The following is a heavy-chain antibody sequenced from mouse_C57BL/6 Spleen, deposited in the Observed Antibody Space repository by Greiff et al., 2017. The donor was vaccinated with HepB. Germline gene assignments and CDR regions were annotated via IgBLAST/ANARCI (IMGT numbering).Heavy chain of an antibody. CDR2: IDPEDGDT. Sequence: VHVKQSGAELVRPGASVKLSCTASGFNIKDYYMHWVKQRPEQGLEWIGRIDPEDGDTEYAPKFQGKATMTADTSSNTAYLQLSSLTSEDTAVYYCTTDGYDEYYFDYWGQGTTLTVSS. CDR3: TTDGYDEYYFDY. J-gene: IGHJ2*01. D-gene: IGHD2-2*01. CDR1: GFNIKDYY. V-gene: IGHV14-1*01.